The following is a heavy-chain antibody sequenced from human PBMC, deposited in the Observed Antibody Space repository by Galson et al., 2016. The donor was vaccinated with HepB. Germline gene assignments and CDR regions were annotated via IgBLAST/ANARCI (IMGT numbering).Heavy chain of an antibody. J-gene: IGHJ4*02. D-gene: IGHD1-1*01. V-gene: IGHV4-61*01. CDR3: AREETGRLPLDY. CDR1: GGSVSSGHYY. Sequence: SETLSLTCTVSGGSVSSGHYYWSWIRQPPGQGLEWIGYIFYTGITNYNPCLKSRVTISVDTSKNQFSLMLSSVTAADTAVYYCAREETGRLPLDYWGRGALVTVSS. CDR2: IFYTGIT.